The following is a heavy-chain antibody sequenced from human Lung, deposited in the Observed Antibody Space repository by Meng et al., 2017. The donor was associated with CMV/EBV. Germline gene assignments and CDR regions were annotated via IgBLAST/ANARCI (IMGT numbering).Heavy chain of an antibody. CDR2: IWSDGSNT. D-gene: IGHD2-8*01. V-gene: IGHV3-33*06. J-gene: IGHJ3*02. Sequence: SCAASGFPFSTYGMHWVRQAPGKGLEWVAVIWSDGSNTHYADSVKGRFTISRDNSKRTLDLQMNSLRGEDTAVYYCAKGPYCTTSSCHGGMGFDIWXRGTLVTVSS. CDR1: GFPFSTYG. CDR3: AKGPYCTTSSCHGGMGFDI.